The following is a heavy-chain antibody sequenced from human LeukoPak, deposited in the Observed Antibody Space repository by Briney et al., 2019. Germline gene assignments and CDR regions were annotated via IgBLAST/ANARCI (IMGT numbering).Heavy chain of an antibody. J-gene: IGHJ5*02. D-gene: IGHD6-19*01. CDR1: GFTFSDYY. V-gene: IGHV3-11*04. CDR3: ASMFLVRQWLVPDRPNWFDP. Sequence: PGGSLRLSCAASGFTFSDYYMSWIRQAPGKVLEWVSYISSSGSTIYYADSVKGRFTISRDDAKNSLYLQMNSLRAEDTAVYYCASMFLVRQWLVPDRPNWFDPWGQGTLVTVSS. CDR2: ISSSGSTI.